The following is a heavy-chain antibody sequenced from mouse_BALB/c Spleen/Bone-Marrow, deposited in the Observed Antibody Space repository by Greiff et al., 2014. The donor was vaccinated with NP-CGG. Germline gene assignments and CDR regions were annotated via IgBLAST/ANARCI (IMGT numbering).Heavy chain of an antibody. CDR1: GFNIKDTY. Sequence: VQLKESGAELVKPGASVKLSCTASGFNIKDTYMHWVKQRPEQGLEWIGRIDPANGNTKYDPKFQGKATITADTSSNTAYLQLSSLTFEDTAVYYCAPYYYGSSQFAYWGQGTLVTVSA. V-gene: IGHV14-3*02. CDR3: APYYYGSSQFAY. CDR2: IDPANGNT. J-gene: IGHJ3*01. D-gene: IGHD1-1*01.